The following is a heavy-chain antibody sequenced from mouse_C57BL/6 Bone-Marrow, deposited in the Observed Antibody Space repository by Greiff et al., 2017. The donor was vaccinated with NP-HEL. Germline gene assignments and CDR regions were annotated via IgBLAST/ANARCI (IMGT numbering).Heavy chain of an antibody. CDR3: ARLPVITTVVP. CDR1: GYTFTSYG. V-gene: IGHV1-81*01. J-gene: IGHJ2*01. Sequence: VQLQESGAELARPGASVKLSCKASGYTFTSYGISWVKQRTGQGLEWIGEIYPRSGNTYYNEKFKGKATLTADKSSSTAYMELRSLTSDDSAVYFCARLPVITTVVPWGQGTTLTVSS. CDR2: IYPRSGNT. D-gene: IGHD1-1*01.